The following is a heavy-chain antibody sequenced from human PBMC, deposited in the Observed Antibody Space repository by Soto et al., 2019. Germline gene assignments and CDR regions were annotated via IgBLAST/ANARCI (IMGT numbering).Heavy chain of an antibody. CDR1: GYTFTSYD. Sequence: QVQLVQSGAEVKKPGASVKVSCKASGYTFTSYDINWVRQATGQGLEYLGWMNPNSGNTGYVQKFQGRVIMARDTSRGTAYMELSSLRSEDTAVYWWARGIMDGDYSGWFEPWGQGTLVTVSS. D-gene: IGHD4-17*01. J-gene: IGHJ5*02. V-gene: IGHV1-8*01. CDR2: MNPNSGNT. CDR3: ARGIMDGDYSGWFEP.